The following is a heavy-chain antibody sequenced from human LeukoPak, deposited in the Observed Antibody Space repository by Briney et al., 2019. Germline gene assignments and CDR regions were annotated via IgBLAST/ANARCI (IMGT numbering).Heavy chain of an antibody. J-gene: IGHJ4*02. D-gene: IGHD1-26*01. CDR3: ARGQWELLYYFDY. Sequence: SETLSLTCTVSGGSISSYYWSWIRQPPGKGLEWIGYIYYSGSTNYNPSLKSRVTISVDTSKNQFSLKLSSVTAADTAVYYCARGQWELLYYFDYWGQGTLVTVSS. V-gene: IGHV4-59*01. CDR2: IYYSGST. CDR1: GGSISSYY.